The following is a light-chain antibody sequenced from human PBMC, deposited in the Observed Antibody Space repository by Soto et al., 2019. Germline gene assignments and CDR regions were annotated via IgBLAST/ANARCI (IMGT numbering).Light chain of an antibody. CDR1: SSNIGNNY. V-gene: IGLV1-51*01. Sequence: QSALTQPPSVSAAPGQKVTISCSGGSSNIGNNYVYWYQQLPGTAPKLLIYDNNKRPSGIPDRFSGSKSGTSATLGITGLQTGDEADYYCGTWDSRRSAYVLGTGT. J-gene: IGLJ1*01. CDR2: DNN. CDR3: GTWDSRRSAYV.